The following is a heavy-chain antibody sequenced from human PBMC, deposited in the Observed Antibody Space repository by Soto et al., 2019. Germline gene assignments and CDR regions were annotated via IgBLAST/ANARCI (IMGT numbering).Heavy chain of an antibody. CDR2: ISWNSGSI. CDR1: GFTFDDYA. J-gene: IGHJ3*02. V-gene: IGHV3-9*01. D-gene: IGHD6-13*01. CDR3: ARGRYSSSVPGAFDI. Sequence: EVQLVESGGGLVQPGRSLRLSCAASGFTFDDYAMHWVRLAPGKGLEWVSGISWNSGSIGYADSVKGRFTISRDNAKNSLYLQMNSLRAEDTALYYCARGRYSSSVPGAFDIWGQGTMVTVSS.